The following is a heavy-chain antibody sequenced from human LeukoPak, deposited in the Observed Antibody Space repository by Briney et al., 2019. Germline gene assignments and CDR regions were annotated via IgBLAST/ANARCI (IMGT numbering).Heavy chain of an antibody. CDR1: GYTFTGYH. V-gene: IGHV1-2*02. Sequence: ASVKVSCKASGYTFTGYHIHWVRQAPGQGLEWMGWINPNSGGTNYAQKFQGRVTITADESTSTAYMELSSLRSEDTAVYYCARGGGIVGASIWGQGTLVTVSS. CDR2: INPNSGGT. CDR3: ARGGGIVGASI. J-gene: IGHJ4*02. D-gene: IGHD1-26*01.